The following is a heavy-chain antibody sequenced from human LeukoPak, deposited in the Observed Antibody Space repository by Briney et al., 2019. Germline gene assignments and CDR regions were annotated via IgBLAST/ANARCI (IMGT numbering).Heavy chain of an antibody. D-gene: IGHD3-3*01. CDR1: GFTFSSYS. Sequence: GGSLRLSCAASGFTFSSYSMNWVRQAPGKGLEWVSYISSSSSTIYYADSVKGRFTISRDNAKNSLYLQMNSLRAEDTAVYYCARVRGTIFGVVIPPDYWGQGTLVTVSS. V-gene: IGHV3-48*01. J-gene: IGHJ4*02. CDR3: ARVRGTIFGVVIPPDY. CDR2: ISSSSSTI.